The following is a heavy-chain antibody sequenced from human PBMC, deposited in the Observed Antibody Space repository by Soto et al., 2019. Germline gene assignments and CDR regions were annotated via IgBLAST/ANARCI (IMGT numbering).Heavy chain of an antibody. CDR2: ISGSGGST. CDR3: AKVEPGSTPVTKTTIDY. V-gene: IGHV3-23*01. J-gene: IGHJ4*02. Sequence: PGGSLRVSCAASGFTFSSYAMSWVRQAPGKGLEWVSAISGSGGSTYYADSVKGRFTISRDNSKNTLYLQMNSLRAEDTAVYYCAKVEPGSTPVTKTTIDYWGQGTLVTVSS. CDR1: GFTFSSYA. D-gene: IGHD4-17*01.